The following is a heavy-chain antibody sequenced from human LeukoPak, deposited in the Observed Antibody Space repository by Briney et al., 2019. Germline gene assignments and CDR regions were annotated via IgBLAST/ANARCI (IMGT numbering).Heavy chain of an antibody. CDR2: ISGSGGST. D-gene: IGHD1-26*01. CDR3: AKVVGPLHPPGLCFDY. CDR1: GFTFSSYA. J-gene: IGHJ4*02. Sequence: GGSLRLSCAASGFTFSSYAMSWVHQAPGKGLEWVSAISGSGGSTYYADSVKGRFTISRDNSKNTLYLQMNSLRAEDTAVYYCAKVVGPLHPPGLCFDYWGQGTLVTVSS. V-gene: IGHV3-23*01.